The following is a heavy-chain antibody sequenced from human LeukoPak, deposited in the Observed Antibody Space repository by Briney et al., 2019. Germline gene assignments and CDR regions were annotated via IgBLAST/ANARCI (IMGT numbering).Heavy chain of an antibody. D-gene: IGHD6-19*01. CDR2: ISAYNGNT. Sequence: ASVKVSCKASGGTFSSYAISWVRQAPGQGLEWMGWISAYNGNTNYAQKLQGRVTMTTDTSTSTAYMELRSLRSDDTAVYYCAREFSYYPYSSSWQGYSSGWYDFDYWGQGTLVTVSS. V-gene: IGHV1-18*01. CDR1: GGTFSSYA. J-gene: IGHJ4*02. CDR3: AREFSYYPYSSSWQGYSSGWYDFDY.